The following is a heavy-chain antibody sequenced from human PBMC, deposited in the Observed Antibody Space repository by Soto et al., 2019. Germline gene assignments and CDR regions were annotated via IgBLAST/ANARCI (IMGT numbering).Heavy chain of an antibody. J-gene: IGHJ4*02. CDR2: IYSSGST. V-gene: IGHV4-59*01. CDR1: GGSIRNFY. Sequence: QVQLQESGPGLVKPSETLSLTCSVSGGSIRNFYWNWIRQPPGKGLEWIGNIYSSGSTYYNPSLKRRVTISIDTSKNQFSLKLSSVTAADTAVYYCARAPVLLHHFDNWGQGSLVTVSS. D-gene: IGHD2-15*01. CDR3: ARAPVLLHHFDN.